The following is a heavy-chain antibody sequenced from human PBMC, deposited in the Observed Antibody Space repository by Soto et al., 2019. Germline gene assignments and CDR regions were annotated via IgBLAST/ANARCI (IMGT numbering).Heavy chain of an antibody. CDR2: IYYSGST. V-gene: IGHV4-31*03. J-gene: IGHJ6*02. CDR3: ARGYGSGSLYYYYYYGMDV. Sequence: SETLSLTCTVSGGSISSGGYYWSWIRQHPGKGLEWIGYIYYSGSTYYNPSPKSRVTISVDTSKNQFSLKLSSVTAADTAVYYCARGYGSGSLYYYYYYGMDVWGQGTTVTVSS. D-gene: IGHD3-10*01. CDR1: GGSISSGGYY.